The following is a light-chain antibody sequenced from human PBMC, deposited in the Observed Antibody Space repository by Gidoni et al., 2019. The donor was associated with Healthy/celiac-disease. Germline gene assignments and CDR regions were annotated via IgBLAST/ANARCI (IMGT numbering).Light chain of an antibody. CDR3: QQSYSTPRT. Sequence: DIQMTQSPSSLSASVGDRVTITCRASQSISSYLNWYQQKPGKAPKLLIYAASSVQSGVPSRFSGSGSGTDGTLTISRLQPEDVATDYCQQSYSTPRTFGPGTKVDIK. J-gene: IGKJ3*01. CDR2: AAS. CDR1: QSISSY. V-gene: IGKV1-39*01.